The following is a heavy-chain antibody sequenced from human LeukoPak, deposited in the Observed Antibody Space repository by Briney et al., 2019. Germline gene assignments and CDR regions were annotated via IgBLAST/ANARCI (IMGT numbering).Heavy chain of an antibody. CDR2: IRYDGSNK. J-gene: IGHJ4*02. D-gene: IGHD2-2*02. CDR3: AKLPSPGYCSSTSCYRDGIDY. V-gene: IGHV3-30*02. CDR1: GFTFSSYG. Sequence: GGSLRLSCAASGFTFSSYGMHWVRQAPGKGLEWVAFIRYDGSNKYYADSVKGRFTISRDNSKNTLYLQMNSLRAEDTAVYYCAKLPSPGYCSSTSCYRDGIDYWGQGTLVTVSS.